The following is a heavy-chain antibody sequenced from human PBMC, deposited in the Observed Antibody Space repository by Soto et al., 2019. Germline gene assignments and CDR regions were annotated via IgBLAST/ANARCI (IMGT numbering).Heavy chain of an antibody. D-gene: IGHD4-17*01. CDR2: ISGSGGST. V-gene: IGHV3-23*01. J-gene: IGHJ4*02. CDR3: ARMPTANYFDY. CDR1: GFTFSSYS. Sequence: GGSLSLSCAASGFTFSSYSMSWVRQAPGKGLEWVSAISGSGGSTYYADSVKGRFTISRDNSKNTLYLQMNSLRAEDTAVYYCARMPTANYFDYWGQGTLVTVSS.